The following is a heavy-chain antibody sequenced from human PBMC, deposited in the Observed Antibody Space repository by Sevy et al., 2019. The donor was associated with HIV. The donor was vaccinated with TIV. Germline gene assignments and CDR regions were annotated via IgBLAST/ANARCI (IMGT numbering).Heavy chain of an antibody. CDR3: AREENRELGTIPLDS. CDR1: GFTFSHHN. D-gene: IGHD7-27*01. J-gene: IGHJ4*02. V-gene: IGHV3-48*02. Sequence: GGCLRLSCAASGFTFSHHNMNWVRQAPGKGLEWISYISKSGSTTYFADSVRGRFTISRDNAKNSLFLEMHSLTDEDTAVYYCAREENRELGTIPLDSWGRGIQVNVSS. CDR2: ISKSGSTT.